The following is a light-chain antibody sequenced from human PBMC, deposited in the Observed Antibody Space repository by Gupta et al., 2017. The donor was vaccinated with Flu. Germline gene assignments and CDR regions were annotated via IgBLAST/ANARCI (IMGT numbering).Light chain of an antibody. CDR3: QQYYSTPPT. CDR2: WAS. J-gene: IGKJ1*01. CDR1: QTVLYSSDNKNY. Sequence: DIVMTQSPDSLAESLGERATINCKSSQTVLYSSDNKNYLAWYQQKPGQPPKLLIYWASTRESGVPDRVSGSGSGTDFTLTISSLQAEDVAVYYCQQYYSTPPTFGQGTKVEIK. V-gene: IGKV4-1*01.